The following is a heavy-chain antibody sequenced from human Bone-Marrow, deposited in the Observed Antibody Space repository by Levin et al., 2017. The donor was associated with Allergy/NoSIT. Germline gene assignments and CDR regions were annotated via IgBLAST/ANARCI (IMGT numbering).Heavy chain of an antibody. CDR2: ISDDGTTK. J-gene: IGHJ6*03. V-gene: IGHV3-30*18. CDR3: AKIPLYYYYYMAV. CDR1: GFTFSDYG. Sequence: GESLKISCAASGFTFSDYGMHWVRQAPGKGLEWVALISDDGTTKYYADSVKGRFTASRDNSKNTLFLQMNSLRDEDSAVYYCAKIPLYYYYYMAVWGKGTAVTVSS.